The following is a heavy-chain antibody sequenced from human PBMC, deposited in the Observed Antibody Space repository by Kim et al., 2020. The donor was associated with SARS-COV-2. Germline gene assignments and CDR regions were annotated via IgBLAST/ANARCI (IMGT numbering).Heavy chain of an antibody. CDR1: GFTFSNAW. Sequence: GGSLRLSCAASGFTFSNAWMSWVRQAPGKGLEWVGRIKSKTDGGTTDYAAPVKGRFTISRDDSKNTLYLQMNSLKTEDTAVYYCTTVCPPKYYDSSGYYSDYWGQGTLVTVSS. CDR3: TTVCPPKYYDSSGYYSDY. CDR2: IKSKTDGGTT. V-gene: IGHV3-15*01. J-gene: IGHJ4*02. D-gene: IGHD3-22*01.